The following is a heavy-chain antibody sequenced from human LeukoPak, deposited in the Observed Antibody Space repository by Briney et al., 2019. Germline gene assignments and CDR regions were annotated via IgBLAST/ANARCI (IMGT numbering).Heavy chain of an antibody. Sequence: GGSLRLSCAASGFNFSAHYMNWVRQAPVKVLEWVSSISYSSSYTYYAKSMEGRFTVFRDNAENTLYLQLNSLRAEDTAVYYCARGGIIPAQSWDHWGQGTLVTVSS. V-gene: IGHV3-21*06. J-gene: IGHJ4*02. CDR1: GFNFSAHY. CDR3: ARGGIIPAQSWDH. D-gene: IGHD2-15*01. CDR2: ISYSSSYT.